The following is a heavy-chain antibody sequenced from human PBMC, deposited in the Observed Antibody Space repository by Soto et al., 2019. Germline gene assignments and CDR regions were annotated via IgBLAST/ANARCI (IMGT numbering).Heavy chain of an antibody. Sequence: QITLKESGHTLVKPTQTLTLTCTFSGFSFSTSGVGVGWIRLPPGRALEWLALIYWNHDKRYSPSLQSRLTITKDTSKNQVVLTMTNMDPVDTATYYCAHRSNSDYVWGQGTLVTVSS. CDR1: GFSFSTSGVG. CDR2: IYWNHDK. D-gene: IGHD4-17*01. J-gene: IGHJ4*02. CDR3: AHRSNSDYV. V-gene: IGHV2-5*01.